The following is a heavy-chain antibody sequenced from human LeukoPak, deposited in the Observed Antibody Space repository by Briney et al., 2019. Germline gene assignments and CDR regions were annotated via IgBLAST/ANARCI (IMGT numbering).Heavy chain of an antibody. J-gene: IGHJ4*02. CDR2: LHYSGST. CDR3: ARGDRSALCFEH. CDR1: GGSISSGGYY. Sequence: SQTLSLTCTVSGGSISSGGYYWSWIRQHPGKGLEWIGFLHYSGSTFYNPSLKSRVTISVDKSKNHFSLKLSSVTAADTAVYYCARGDRSALCFEHWGQGTLVTVSS. D-gene: IGHD3-22*01. V-gene: IGHV4-31*03.